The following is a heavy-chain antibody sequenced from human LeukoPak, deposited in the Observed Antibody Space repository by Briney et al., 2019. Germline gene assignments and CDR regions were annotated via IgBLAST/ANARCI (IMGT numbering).Heavy chain of an antibody. V-gene: IGHV4-4*07. J-gene: IGHJ4*02. CDR2: IYTSGST. D-gene: IGHD3-3*01. CDR3: ARWGDDFWSGYRNGGYYFDY. Sequence: PSETVSLTCTVSGGSISSYFWSWIRQPAGKGLEWIGRIYTSGSTNYNPSLKSRVTMSVDTSKNQFSLKLSSVTAADTAVYYCARWGDDFWSGYRNGGYYFDYWGQGTLVTVSS. CDR1: GGSISSYF.